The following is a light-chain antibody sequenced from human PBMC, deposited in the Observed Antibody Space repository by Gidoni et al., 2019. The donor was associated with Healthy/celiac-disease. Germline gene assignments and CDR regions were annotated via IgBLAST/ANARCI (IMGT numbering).Light chain of an antibody. CDR1: PDISNY. Sequence: DIQMTQSPSSLSASVGDRVTITCQASPDISNYLNWYQQKPGKAPKLLLYDASNLETGGPSRFSGSGSGTDFTFTISSLQPEDIATYYCQQYDNLSFGPGTKVDIK. V-gene: IGKV1-33*01. J-gene: IGKJ3*01. CDR2: DAS. CDR3: QQYDNLS.